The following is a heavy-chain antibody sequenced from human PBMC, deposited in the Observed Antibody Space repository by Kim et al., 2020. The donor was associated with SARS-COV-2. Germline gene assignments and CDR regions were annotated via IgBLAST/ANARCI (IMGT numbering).Heavy chain of an antibody. CDR1: GGSISSYY. Sequence: SETLSLTCTVSGGSISSYYWSWIRQPPGKGLEWIGYIYYSGSTNYNPSLKSRVTISVDTSKNQFSLKLSSVTAADTAVYYCARTIVATTPVSRFHFDYWGQGTLVTVSS. CDR2: IYYSGST. CDR3: ARTIVATTPVSRFHFDY. D-gene: IGHD5-12*01. V-gene: IGHV4-59*01. J-gene: IGHJ4*02.